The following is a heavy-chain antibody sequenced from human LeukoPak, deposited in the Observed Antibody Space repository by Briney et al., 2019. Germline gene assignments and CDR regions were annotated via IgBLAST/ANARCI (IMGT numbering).Heavy chain of an antibody. V-gene: IGHV4-30-4*01. Sequence: SQTLSLTCTVSGGSISSGDYYWSWIRQPPGKGLEWIGYIYGSGSTYYNPSLKSRVSISVATSENQFSLRLTSVTAADTAVYYCASGFGSYYDSGYWGQGRLVTVSS. J-gene: IGHJ4*02. D-gene: IGHD3-10*01. CDR1: GGSISSGDYY. CDR2: IYGSGST. CDR3: ASGFGSYYDSGY.